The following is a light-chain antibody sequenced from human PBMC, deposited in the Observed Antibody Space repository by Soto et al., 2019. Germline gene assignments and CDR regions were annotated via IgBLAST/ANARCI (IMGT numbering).Light chain of an antibody. CDR3: QQSYSSWLT. CDR1: QSISNY. Sequence: DIQMTQSPSSLSASVGDRVTITCRASQSISNYLNWYQQKPGKAPNLLIYDASSLLSGVPSRFSGSGSGTDFTLTISSLQPEDFAVYYCQQSYSSWLTFGGGTKVEI. V-gene: IGKV1-39*01. J-gene: IGKJ4*01. CDR2: DAS.